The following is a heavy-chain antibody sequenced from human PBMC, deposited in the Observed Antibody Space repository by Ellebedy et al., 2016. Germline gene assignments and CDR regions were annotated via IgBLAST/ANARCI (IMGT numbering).Heavy chain of an antibody. CDR1: GFTFSSYA. D-gene: IGHD1-26*01. J-gene: IGHJ4*02. V-gene: IGHV3-30-3*01. CDR3: ARVGATHFDY. Sequence: GESLKISXAASGFTFSSYAMHWIRQAPGKGLEWVAVISYDGSNKYYADSVKGRFTISRDNSKNTLYLQMNSLRAEDTAVYYCARVGATHFDYWGQGTLVTVSS. CDR2: ISYDGSNK.